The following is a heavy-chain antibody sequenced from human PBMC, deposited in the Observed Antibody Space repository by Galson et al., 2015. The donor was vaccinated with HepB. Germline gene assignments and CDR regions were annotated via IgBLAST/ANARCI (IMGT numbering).Heavy chain of an antibody. V-gene: IGHV5-10-1*01. CDR3: ARRHADYTLGAFDI. Sequence: QSGAEVKKPGESLWISCQGSGYSFSTYWLTWVRQVPGKGLEWMGRLDPSDSYTNYSPSFRGHVTISVDKSINTAYLQWNSLEASDTAMYYCARRHADYTLGAFDIWGQGTMVIVSS. D-gene: IGHD4-17*01. CDR1: GYSFSTYW. CDR2: LDPSDSYT. J-gene: IGHJ3*02.